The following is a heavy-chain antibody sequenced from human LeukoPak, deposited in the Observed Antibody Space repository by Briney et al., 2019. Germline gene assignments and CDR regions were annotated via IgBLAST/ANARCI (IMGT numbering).Heavy chain of an antibody. V-gene: IGHV4-4*02. CDR2: IYHSGST. CDR3: ARDQYTLYYYDSSGYLDY. Sequence: PSETLSLTCAVSGGSISSSNWWSWVRQPPGKGLEWIGEIYHSGSTYYNPSLKSRVTVSVGTSKNQFSLKLSSVTAADTAVYYCARDQYTLYYYDSSGYLDYWGQGTLVTVSS. D-gene: IGHD3-22*01. CDR1: GGSISSSNW. J-gene: IGHJ4*02.